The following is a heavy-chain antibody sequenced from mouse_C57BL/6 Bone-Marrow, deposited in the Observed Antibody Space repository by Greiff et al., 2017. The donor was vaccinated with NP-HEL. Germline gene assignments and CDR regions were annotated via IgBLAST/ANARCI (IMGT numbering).Heavy chain of an antibody. CDR3: ARHGGLRGGYYAMDY. Sequence: EVMLVESGGGLVQPGGSLKLSCAASGFTFSDYYMYWVRQTPEKRLEWVAYISNGGGSTYYLDTVKGRFTISRDNAKNTLYLQMSRLKSEDTAMYYCARHGGLRGGYYAMDYWGQGTSVTVSS. D-gene: IGHD2-4*01. CDR2: ISNGGGST. J-gene: IGHJ4*01. CDR1: GFTFSDYY. V-gene: IGHV5-12*01.